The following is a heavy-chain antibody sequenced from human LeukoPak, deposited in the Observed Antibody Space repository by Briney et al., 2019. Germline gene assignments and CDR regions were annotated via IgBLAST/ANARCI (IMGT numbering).Heavy chain of an antibody. CDR1: GGSISSHY. CDR2: IYYSGST. Sequence: PSETLSLTCTVSGGSISSHYWSWIRQPPGKGLEWIGYIYYSGSTKYNPSLKSRVTISVDTSKNQFSLKLSSVTAADTAVYYCARGDCSGGSCYSDYWGQGTLVTVSS. V-gene: IGHV4-59*11. D-gene: IGHD2-15*01. CDR3: ARGDCSGGSCYSDY. J-gene: IGHJ4*02.